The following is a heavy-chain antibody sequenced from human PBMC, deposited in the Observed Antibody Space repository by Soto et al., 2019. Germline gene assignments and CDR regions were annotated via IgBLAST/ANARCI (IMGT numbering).Heavy chain of an antibody. J-gene: IGHJ4*02. V-gene: IGHV1-18*04. CDR2: ISTSNGNT. Sequence: QVQLMHSGAEVKKPGASVKVSCKASGYIFTSYGISWVRQAPGQGLEWMGWISTSNGNTRFAQKFQGRVTMTTDTSTTTAYMELRSLRSDDTAVYYCARTHSSAASPYYFDFWGQGTLVTVSS. CDR1: GYIFTSYG. CDR3: ARTHSSAASPYYFDF. D-gene: IGHD6-25*01.